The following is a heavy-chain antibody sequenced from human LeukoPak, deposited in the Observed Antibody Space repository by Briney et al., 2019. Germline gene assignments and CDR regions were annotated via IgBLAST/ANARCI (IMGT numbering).Heavy chain of an antibody. CDR1: GFTFSSYW. D-gene: IGHD4-17*01. Sequence: GGSLRLSCAASGFTFSSYWMSWVRQAPGKGLEWVASIKQDGSEKYYVDSVKGRFTISRDNAKNSLYLQMNSPRAEDTALYYCARAPGEGWFDPWGQGTLVTVSS. J-gene: IGHJ5*02. CDR2: IKQDGSEK. CDR3: ARAPGEGWFDP. V-gene: IGHV3-7*01.